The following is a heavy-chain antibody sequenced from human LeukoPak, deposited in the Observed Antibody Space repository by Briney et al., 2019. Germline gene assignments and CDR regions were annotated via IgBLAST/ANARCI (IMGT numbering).Heavy chain of an antibody. CDR1: GFTFSSYA. J-gene: IGHJ4*02. V-gene: IGHV3-23*01. D-gene: IGHD6-13*01. CDR2: ISGSGGST. Sequence: GGSLRLSCAASGFTFSSYAMSWVRQAPGKGLEWVSAISGSGGSTYYADSVKGRFTISRDNSKNTLYLQMNSLRAEDTAVNYCAKDPTGYSSSWYSYWGQGTLVTVSS. CDR3: AKDPTGYSSSWYSY.